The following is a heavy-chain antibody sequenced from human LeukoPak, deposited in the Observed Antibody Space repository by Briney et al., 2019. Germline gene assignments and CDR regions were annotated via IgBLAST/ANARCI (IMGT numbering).Heavy chain of an antibody. V-gene: IGHV3-30*18. CDR1: GFTFGSYG. J-gene: IGHJ2*01. CDR2: ILYDGSNK. D-gene: IGHD2-2*01. CDR3: AKGGEYQTPYWYFDL. Sequence: GGSLRLSCVASGFTFGSYGMHWVRQAPGKGLEWVAVILYDGSNKYYADSVKGRFIISRDNSKNTLYLQMNSLRAEDTAVYYCAKGGEYQTPYWYFDLWGRGTLVTVSS.